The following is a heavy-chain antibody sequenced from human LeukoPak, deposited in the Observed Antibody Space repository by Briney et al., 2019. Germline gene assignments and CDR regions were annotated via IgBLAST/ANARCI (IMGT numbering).Heavy chain of an antibody. CDR1: GFSLSTSGMC. J-gene: IGHJ4*02. CDR2: IDWDDDK. D-gene: IGHD1-26*01. CDR3: ARMYGGSYDLDY. Sequence: SGPTLVNPTQTLTLTCTFSGFSLSTSGMCVSWIRQPPGKALEWLARIDWDDDKYYSTSLKTRLTISKDTSKNQVVLTMTNMDPVDTATYYCARMYGGSYDLDYWGQGTLVTVSS. V-gene: IGHV2-70*11.